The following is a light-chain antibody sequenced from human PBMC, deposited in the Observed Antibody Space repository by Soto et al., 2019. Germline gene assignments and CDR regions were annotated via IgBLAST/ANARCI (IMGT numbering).Light chain of an antibody. CDR1: QSISSW. CDR3: QQYSSFTWT. V-gene: IGKV1-5*03. Sequence: DIQMTQSPSTLSGSVGDRVTITCRASQSISSWLAWYQQKPGKAPKLLIYKATSLESGVPSRFSGSGSGTEFTLTISSLQPDDFATYYCQQYSSFTWTFGQGTKVDIK. J-gene: IGKJ1*01. CDR2: KAT.